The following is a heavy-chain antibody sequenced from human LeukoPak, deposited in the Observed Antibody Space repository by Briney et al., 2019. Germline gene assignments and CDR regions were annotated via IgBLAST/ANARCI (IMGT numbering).Heavy chain of an antibody. CDR2: ISYDGSNK. D-gene: IGHD2-2*01. CDR3: ARSSTGYCSSSSCYPAFDM. V-gene: IGHV3-30*14. CDR1: GSTFSSYA. Sequence: GGSLRLSCAASGSTFSSYAMHWVRQAPGKGLEWVAVISYDGSNKYYADSVKGRFTISRDNSKNTLYLQMNSLRAEDTAVYYCARSSTGYCSSSSCYPAFDMWGQGTMVTVSS. J-gene: IGHJ3*02.